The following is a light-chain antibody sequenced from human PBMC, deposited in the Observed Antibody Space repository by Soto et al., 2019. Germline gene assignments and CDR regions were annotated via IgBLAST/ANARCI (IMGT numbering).Light chain of an antibody. CDR1: SSNIGAGYD. CDR3: QSYDSSLSGFYV. J-gene: IGLJ1*01. Sequence: QSVLTQPRSVSGAPGQRVTISCTGSSSNIGAGYDVHWYQQLRGTAPKLLIYGNSNRPSGVPDRFSGSKSGTSASLAITGLQAEDEADYYCQSYDSSLSGFYVFGTGTKLTVL. CDR2: GNS. V-gene: IGLV1-40*01.